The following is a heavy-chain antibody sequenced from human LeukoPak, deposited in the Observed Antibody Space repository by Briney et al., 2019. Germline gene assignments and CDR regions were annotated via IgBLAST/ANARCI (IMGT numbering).Heavy chain of an antibody. CDR3: AKSRNRNYDN. CDR2: VYPGDSET. D-gene: IGHD1-14*01. Sequence: GESLKISCKGSGYSFSNYWIAWVRQMPGKGLVWMGIVYPGDSETRYSPSFQGQVTISADKSISTAYLQWSSLKASDTAKYYCAKSRNRNYDNWGQGTLVTVSS. J-gene: IGHJ4*02. CDR1: GYSFSNYW. V-gene: IGHV5-51*03.